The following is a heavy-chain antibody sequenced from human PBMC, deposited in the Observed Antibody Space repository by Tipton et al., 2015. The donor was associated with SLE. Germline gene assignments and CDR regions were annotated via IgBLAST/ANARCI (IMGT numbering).Heavy chain of an antibody. CDR3: ARGGGCGWYYFDY. CDR2: IYYSGST. D-gene: IGHD6-19*01. CDR1: GGSFSGYY. V-gene: IGHV4-30-4*08. Sequence: TLSLTCAVYGGSFSGYYWSWIRQPPGKGLEWIGYIYYSGSTYYNPSLKSRVTISVDTSKNQFSLKLSSVTAADTAVYYCARGGGCGWYYFDYWGQGTLVTVSS. J-gene: IGHJ4*02.